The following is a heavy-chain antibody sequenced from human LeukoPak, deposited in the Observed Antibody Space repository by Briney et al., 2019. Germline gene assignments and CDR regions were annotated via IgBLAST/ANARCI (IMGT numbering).Heavy chain of an antibody. V-gene: IGHV3-33*06. J-gene: IGHJ3*02. CDR1: GFTFSSYG. CDR2: IWYDGSNK. CDR3: AKDRVFACSGGSCYSAHDAFDI. D-gene: IGHD2-15*01. Sequence: GGSLRLSCAASGFTFSSYGMHWVRQAPGKGLEWVAVIWYDGSNKYYADSVKGRFTISRDNSKNTLYLQMNSLRAEDTAVYYCAKDRVFACSGGSCYSAHDAFDIWGQGTMVTVSS.